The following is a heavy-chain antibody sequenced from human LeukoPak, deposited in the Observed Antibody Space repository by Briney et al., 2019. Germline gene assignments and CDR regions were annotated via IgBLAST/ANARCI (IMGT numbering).Heavy chain of an antibody. D-gene: IGHD6-13*01. CDR2: INSDGSST. J-gene: IGHJ4*02. Sequence: GGSLRLSCAASGFTFSSYWMHWVRQAPGKGLVWVSRINSDGSSTSYADSVKGRFTISRDNAKNSLHLQMNSLRAGDTAVYYCARDSGWFRFDYWGQGTLATVSS. CDR3: ARDSGWFRFDY. V-gene: IGHV3-74*01. CDR1: GFTFSSYW.